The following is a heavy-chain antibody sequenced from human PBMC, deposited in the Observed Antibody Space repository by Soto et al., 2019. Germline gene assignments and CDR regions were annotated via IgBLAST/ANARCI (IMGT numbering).Heavy chain of an antibody. CDR3: ARRGSGSYYDY. D-gene: IGHD1-26*01. CDR1: GFTFSSYA. J-gene: IGHJ4*02. Sequence: EVQLLESGGGLVQPGGSLRLSCAASGFTFSSYAMRWVRQAPVKGLEWVSAISGSGGSTDYADSVKGRFTISRDNSKNTLYLQMNSLRDEDTAVYYCARRGSGSYYDYWGQGTLVTVSS. CDR2: ISGSGGST. V-gene: IGHV3-23*01.